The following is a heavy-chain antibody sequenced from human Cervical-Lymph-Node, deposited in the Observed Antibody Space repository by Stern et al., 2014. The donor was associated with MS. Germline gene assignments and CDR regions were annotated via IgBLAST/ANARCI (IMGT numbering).Heavy chain of an antibody. CDR3: ARDCRLRYFDG. J-gene: IGHJ4*02. CDR2: ISNSSSSI. Sequence: EVQLVESGGGLVQPGGSLRLSCAASGFTFSSFNMNWVSQAPGKGLEWVSYISNSSSSIYYADSVKGRFTISRDNAKNSLYLQMSSLRDEDTAVYYCARDCRLRYFDGWGQGTLVTVSS. D-gene: IGHD3-9*01. V-gene: IGHV3-48*02. CDR1: GFTFSSFN.